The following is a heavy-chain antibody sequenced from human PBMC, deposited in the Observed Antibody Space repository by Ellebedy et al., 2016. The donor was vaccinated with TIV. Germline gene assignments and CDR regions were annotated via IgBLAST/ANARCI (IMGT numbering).Heavy chain of an antibody. V-gene: IGHV4-34*01. Sequence: SETLSLTCAVYGGSFNGDYWSWIRQPPGKGLEWLGEINQSGSTYYNPSPKSRVTISVDTSKNQFSLKLSSVTAADTAVYFCARSHYDFLTGPCGFDFWGQGTLVTVSS. CDR2: INQSGST. J-gene: IGHJ4*02. D-gene: IGHD3-9*01. CDR1: GGSFNGDY. CDR3: ARSHYDFLTGPCGFDF.